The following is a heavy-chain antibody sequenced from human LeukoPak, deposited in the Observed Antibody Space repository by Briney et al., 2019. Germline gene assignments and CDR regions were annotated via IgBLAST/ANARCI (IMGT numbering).Heavy chain of an antibody. CDR2: IKQDGSEK. Sequence: EGSLRLSCAASGFTFTTYWMSWVRQAPGKGLEWVANIKQDGSEKYYLDSVKGRFTVSRDNAKKSLYLQMNSLRAEDTAVYYCARVSNAYDYYYMDVWGKGTTVTVSS. D-gene: IGHD2-8*01. CDR3: ARVSNAYDYYYMDV. V-gene: IGHV3-7*01. CDR1: GFTFTTYW. J-gene: IGHJ6*03.